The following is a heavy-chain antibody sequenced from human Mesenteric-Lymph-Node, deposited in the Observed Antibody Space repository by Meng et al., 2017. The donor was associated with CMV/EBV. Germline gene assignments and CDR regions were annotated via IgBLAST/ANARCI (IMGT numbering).Heavy chain of an antibody. D-gene: IGHD1-14*01. Sequence: ASVKVSCKASGYTFTSYGISWVRQAPGQGLEWMGWISAYNGNTNYAQMLQGRVTMTRDTSISTAYMELSRLRSDDTAVYYCARDYRSNYYYYGMDVWGQGTTVTVSS. CDR2: ISAYNGNT. V-gene: IGHV1-18*01. J-gene: IGHJ6*02. CDR3: ARDYRSNYYYYGMDV. CDR1: GYTFTSYG.